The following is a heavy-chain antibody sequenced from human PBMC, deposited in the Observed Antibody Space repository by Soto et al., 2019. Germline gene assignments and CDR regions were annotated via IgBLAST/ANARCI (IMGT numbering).Heavy chain of an antibody. CDR2: ISYDGSNK. V-gene: IGHV3-30-3*01. CDR3: ARGYDSFDS. Sequence: GGSLRLSCAASGFTFSSYAMHWVRQAPGKGLEWVAVISYDGSNKYYADSVKGRFTISRDNSKNSLYLQMNSLRAEDTAVYYCARGYDSFDSWGQGT. J-gene: IGHJ4*02. D-gene: IGHD3-22*01. CDR1: GFTFSSYA.